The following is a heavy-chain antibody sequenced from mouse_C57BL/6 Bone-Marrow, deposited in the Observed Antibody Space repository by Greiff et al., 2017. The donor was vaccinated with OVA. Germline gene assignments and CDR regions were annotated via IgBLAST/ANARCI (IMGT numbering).Heavy chain of an antibody. J-gene: IGHJ2*01. Sequence: EVQGVESGGGLVKPGGSLKLSCAASGFTFSSYAMSWVRQTPEKRLEWVATISDGGSYTYYPDNVKGRFTISRDNAKNNLYLQMSHLKSEDTAMYYCARERLVPSYFDYWGQGTTLTVSS. CDR3: ARERLVPSYFDY. V-gene: IGHV5-4*01. CDR2: ISDGGSYT. D-gene: IGHD4-1*01. CDR1: GFTFSSYA.